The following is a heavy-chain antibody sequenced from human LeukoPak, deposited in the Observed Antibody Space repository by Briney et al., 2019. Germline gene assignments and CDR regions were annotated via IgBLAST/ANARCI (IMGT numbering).Heavy chain of an antibody. V-gene: IGHV1-18*01. CDR2: ISAYNGNT. Sequence: ASVKVSCKASGYTFTSYGISWVRQAPGQGLEWMGWISAYNGNTNYAQKLQGRVTMTTDTSTSTAYMELRSLRAEDTAVYYCAKEPSSGWYWGGFDYWGQGTLVTVSS. D-gene: IGHD6-19*01. J-gene: IGHJ4*02. CDR1: GYTFTSYG. CDR3: AKEPSSGWYWGGFDY.